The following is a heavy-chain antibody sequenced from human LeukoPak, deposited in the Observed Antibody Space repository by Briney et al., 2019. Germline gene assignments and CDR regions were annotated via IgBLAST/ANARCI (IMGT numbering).Heavy chain of an antibody. CDR2: INGDGSTT. CDR3: ARDYAGSPDY. V-gene: IGHV3-74*03. Sequence: PGGSLRLSCTASVFTFSTYGINWLRQSPGEGLVWVALINGDGSTTTHADSVKGRFTISRDNAKNTAYLQMNSLRDEDTAVYFCARDYAGSPDYWGQGTLVTVSA. D-gene: IGHD3-10*01. CDR1: VFTFSTYG. J-gene: IGHJ4*02.